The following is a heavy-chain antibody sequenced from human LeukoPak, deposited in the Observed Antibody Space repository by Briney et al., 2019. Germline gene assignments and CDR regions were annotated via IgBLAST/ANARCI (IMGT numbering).Heavy chain of an antibody. J-gene: IGHJ3*02. Sequence: PGGSLRLSCAASGFTFSTYAMTWVRQAPGKGLEWVSGINSNGDEIYYADSVRGRFTISRDNSNNALYLQMDSLRVEDTAVYYCARDLFDWQLPHRDASDIWGQGTMVTVSS. CDR3: ARDLFDWQLPHRDASDI. D-gene: IGHD3-9*01. CDR2: INSNGDEI. CDR1: GFTFSTYA. V-gene: IGHV3-23*01.